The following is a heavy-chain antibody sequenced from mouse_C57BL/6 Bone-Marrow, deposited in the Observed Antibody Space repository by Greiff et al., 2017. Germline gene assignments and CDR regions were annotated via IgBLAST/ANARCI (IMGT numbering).Heavy chain of an antibody. CDR2: INPSSGYT. V-gene: IGHV1-7*01. CDR3: ASRVHPSFDV. Sequence: VQLQQSGAELAKPGASVKLSCKASGYTFTSYWMHWVKQRPGQGLEWIGYINPSSGYTKYNQKFKDKATLTADKSSSTAYMQLSGLTYEDSAVYYCASRVHPSFDVWGTGTTVTVSS. D-gene: IGHD2-14*01. J-gene: IGHJ1*03. CDR1: GYTFTSYW.